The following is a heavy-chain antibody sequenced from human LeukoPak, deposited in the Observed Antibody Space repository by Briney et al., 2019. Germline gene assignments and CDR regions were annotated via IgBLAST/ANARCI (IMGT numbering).Heavy chain of an antibody. CDR1: GFTFSSYG. D-gene: IGHD4-17*01. CDR3: ARETDYEIDY. CDR2: IRYDGSNK. V-gene: IGHV3-30*02. J-gene: IGHJ4*02. Sequence: GGSLRLSCAASGFTFSSYGMHWVREAPGKGLGWVAFIRYDGSNKYYADSVKGRFTISRDNSKNTLYLQMNSLRAEDTAVYYCARETDYEIDYWGQGTLVTVSS.